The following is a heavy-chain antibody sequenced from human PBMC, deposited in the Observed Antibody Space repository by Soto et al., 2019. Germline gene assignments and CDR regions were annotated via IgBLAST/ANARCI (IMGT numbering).Heavy chain of an antibody. V-gene: IGHV1-46*03. CDR2: INPSGGST. CDR3: ARDPHRYGSGHDANYFDY. Sequence: QVQLVQSGAEVKKPGASVKVSCKASGYTFTSYYMHWVRQAPGQGLEWMGIINPSGGSTSYAQKFQGSVTMTRDTSTSTVYMELSSLRSEDTAVYYCARDPHRYGSGHDANYFDYWGQGTLVTVSS. D-gene: IGHD3-10*01. J-gene: IGHJ4*02. CDR1: GYTFTSYY.